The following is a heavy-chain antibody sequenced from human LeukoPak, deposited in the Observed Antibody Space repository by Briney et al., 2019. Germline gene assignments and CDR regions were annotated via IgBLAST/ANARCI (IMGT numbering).Heavy chain of an antibody. J-gene: IGHJ3*02. Sequence: GGSLRLSCAASGFTLSSFSMNWVRQAPGKGLEWVSYISSSGSTIYYADSVKGRFTISRDNAKNSVFLQMNSLRAEDTAMYYCAKDRSAPHMLWNAFDIWGQGTMVTVSS. CDR2: ISSSGSTI. D-gene: IGHD2-8*01. CDR1: GFTLSSFS. CDR3: AKDRSAPHMLWNAFDI. V-gene: IGHV3-48*04.